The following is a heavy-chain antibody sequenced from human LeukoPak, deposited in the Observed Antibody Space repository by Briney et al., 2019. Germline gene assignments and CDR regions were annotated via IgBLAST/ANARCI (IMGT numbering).Heavy chain of an antibody. CDR3: ARKTTVTTFDY. J-gene: IGHJ4*02. Sequence: GGSLRLSCAASGFNLITYGMTWVRQAPGKGLEWVSGISGSGGSTYYADSSKGRFTISRDNSKNTVYLQMNSLRAEDTAVYYCARKTTVTTFDYWGQGTLVTVSS. V-gene: IGHV3-23*01. D-gene: IGHD4-17*01. CDR2: ISGSGGST. CDR1: GFNLITYG.